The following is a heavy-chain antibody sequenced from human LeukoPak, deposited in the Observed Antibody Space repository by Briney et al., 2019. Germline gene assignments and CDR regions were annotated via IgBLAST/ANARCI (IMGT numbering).Heavy chain of an antibody. D-gene: IGHD2-2*01. Sequence: GASLQISGQGSGYIFTSYWIGWVRQLPGKGLEWMGIIYPGDSDTRYSPSFQGQVTISADKSISTAYLQWSSLKASDTAMYYCARVAAADNYYYYYMDVWGKGTTVTISS. CDR1: GYIFTSYW. V-gene: IGHV5-51*01. J-gene: IGHJ6*03. CDR2: IYPGDSDT. CDR3: ARVAAADNYYYYYMDV.